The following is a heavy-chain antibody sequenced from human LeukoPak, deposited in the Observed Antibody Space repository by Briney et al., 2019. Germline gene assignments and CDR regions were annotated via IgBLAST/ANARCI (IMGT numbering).Heavy chain of an antibody. CDR1: GASVSTGGYS. CDR3: TRRVATTGIYAFDI. CDR2: IYHSGST. Sequence: SETLSLTCAVSGASVSTGGYSWSWIRQPPGKALEWIGYIYHSGSTYYNPSLKSRVTISVDGSRNQFSLKLNSVTAADTAVYYCTRRVATTGIYAFDIWGQGTMVTVSS. D-gene: IGHD1-1*01. J-gene: IGHJ3*02. V-gene: IGHV4-30-2*01.